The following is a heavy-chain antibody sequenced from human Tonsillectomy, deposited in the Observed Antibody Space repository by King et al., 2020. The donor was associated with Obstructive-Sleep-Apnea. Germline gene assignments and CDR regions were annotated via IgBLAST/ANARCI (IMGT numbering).Heavy chain of an antibody. Sequence: VQLVESGGGVVQPGRSLRLSCAASGFTFSSYGMHWVRQAPGKGLEWVAVIWYDGSNKYYADSVKGRFTISRDNSKNTLYLQMNSLRAEDTAVYYCARDPSGSYHLSYYYGMDVWGQGTTVTVSS. D-gene: IGHD1-26*01. V-gene: IGHV3-33*01. J-gene: IGHJ6*02. CDR3: ARDPSGSYHLSYYYGMDV. CDR2: IWYDGSNK. CDR1: GFTFSSYG.